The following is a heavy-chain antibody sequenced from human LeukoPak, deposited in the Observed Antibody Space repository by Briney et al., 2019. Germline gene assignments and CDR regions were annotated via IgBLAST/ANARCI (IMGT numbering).Heavy chain of an antibody. CDR2: INSDGSTT. J-gene: IGHJ6*03. V-gene: IGHV3-74*01. Sequence: GGSLRLSCEASGFTFRTYGMHWVRQVPGKGLVWVSRINSDGSTTHYAASVKGRFTISRDNAKNTLYLQMNSLRAEDTAVYYCAREVAGKDIGVVPAGRRGSFYYMDVWGKGTTVTVSS. D-gene: IGHD2-2*01. CDR3: AREVAGKDIGVVPAGRRGSFYYMDV. CDR1: GFTFRTYG.